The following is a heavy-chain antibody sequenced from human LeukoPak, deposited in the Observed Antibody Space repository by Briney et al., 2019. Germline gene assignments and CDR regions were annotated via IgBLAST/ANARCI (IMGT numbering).Heavy chain of an antibody. D-gene: IGHD6-19*01. CDR2: ISSTTSYI. V-gene: IGHV3-21*01. J-gene: IGHJ4*02. CDR1: GFTFSSYT. Sequence: PGGSLRLSCAASGFTFSSYTMTWVRQAPGKGLEWVSSISSTTSYIYYADLVKGRFTVSRDNAKSSLYLQMNSLRAEDTAVYYCARTTAMAGFDYWGQGTLVTVSS. CDR3: ARTTAMAGFDY.